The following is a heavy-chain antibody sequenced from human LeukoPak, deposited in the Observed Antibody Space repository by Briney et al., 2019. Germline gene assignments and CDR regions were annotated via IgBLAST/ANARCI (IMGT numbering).Heavy chain of an antibody. J-gene: IGHJ4*02. V-gene: IGHV3-23*01. D-gene: IGHD6-13*01. CDR3: AKDKIAAAGYNFDY. CDR1: GFTFSSYA. CDR2: ISGSAGST. Sequence: GGALRLSCAASGFTFSSYAMSWVRQAPGKGLEWVSAISGSAGSTYYADSVKGRVTISRDNSKNTLYLQMNSLRAEDTAVYYCAKDKIAAAGYNFDYWGQGTLVTVSS.